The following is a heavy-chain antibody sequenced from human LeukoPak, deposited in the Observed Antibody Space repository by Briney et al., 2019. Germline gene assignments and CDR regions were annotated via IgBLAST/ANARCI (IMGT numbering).Heavy chain of an antibody. D-gene: IGHD1-26*01. Sequence: GGSLRLSCVASGFSFRNYAIHWVRQAPGKGLEYVSVINTDGRITYYVDSVKGRFTISRDNSKNTVYLQMGSLRGEDMAVYYCTRDGGSFCDFGYWGQGALVTVSS. CDR3: TRDGGSFCDFGY. V-gene: IGHV3-64*02. CDR2: INTDGRIT. J-gene: IGHJ4*02. CDR1: GFSFRNYA.